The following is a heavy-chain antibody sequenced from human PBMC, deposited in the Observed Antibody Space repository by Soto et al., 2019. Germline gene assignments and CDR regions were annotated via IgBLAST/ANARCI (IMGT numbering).Heavy chain of an antibody. D-gene: IGHD1-1*01. CDR3: ARGLSHDFPSTPPPTFDP. V-gene: IGHV3-13*01. CDR2: IGTLFDT. CDR1: GFTFSDFD. Sequence: EVQLVDSGGDLVQPGGSLRLSCVASGFTFSDFDMYWVRQVTGKGLEWVAGIGTLFDTYYSDSVTGRFSIFRDNAKNSVTLRMSSLKPGDTAVYFCARGLSHDFPSTPPPTFDPWGQGTLVTV. J-gene: IGHJ5*02.